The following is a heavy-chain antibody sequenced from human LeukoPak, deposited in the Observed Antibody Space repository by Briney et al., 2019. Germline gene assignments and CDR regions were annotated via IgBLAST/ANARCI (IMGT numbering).Heavy chain of an antibody. CDR2: IKQDGSEK. CDR1: GFTFSSYW. J-gene: IGHJ4*02. D-gene: IGHD6-13*01. V-gene: IGHV3-7*01. Sequence: PGGSLRLSCAASGFTFSSYWMSWVRQAPGKGLEWVANIKQDGSEKYYVDSVKGRFTISRDNAKNSLYLQTNSLRAEDTAVYYCARVPKGPIIAAAGTWDYWGQGTLVTVSS. CDR3: ARVPKGPIIAAAGTWDY.